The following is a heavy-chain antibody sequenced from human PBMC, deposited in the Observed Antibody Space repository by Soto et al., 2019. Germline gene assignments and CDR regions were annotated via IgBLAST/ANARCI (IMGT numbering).Heavy chain of an antibody. CDR3: ARVRGGSGSYPNYYYGMDV. V-gene: IGHV1-69*13. Sequence: SVKVSCKASGGTFSSYAISWVRQAPGQGLEWMGGIIPIFGTANYAQKFQGRVTITADESTSTAYMELSSLRSEDTAVYYCARVRGGSGSYPNYYYGMDVWGQGTTVTVSS. D-gene: IGHD3-10*01. CDR1: GGTFSSYA. J-gene: IGHJ6*02. CDR2: IIPIFGTA.